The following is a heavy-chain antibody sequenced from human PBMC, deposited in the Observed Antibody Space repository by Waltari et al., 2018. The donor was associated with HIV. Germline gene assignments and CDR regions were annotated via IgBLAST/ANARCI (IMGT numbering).Heavy chain of an antibody. D-gene: IGHD5-18*01. J-gene: IGHJ1*01. Sequence: EVQLVEYGGGLVQPWGSLRLSCAASGLTLSSSGMHWVPQAPGTGLVWVSRINEDGSCTSNAESVKGRFTIARDNARKKLYLQMNSLGAEDTAMYYCAKGGTSGYTFGFGRWGQGTLVTVSS. V-gene: IGHV3-74*01. CDR3: AKGGTSGYTFGFGR. CDR1: GLTLSSSG. CDR2: INEDGSCT.